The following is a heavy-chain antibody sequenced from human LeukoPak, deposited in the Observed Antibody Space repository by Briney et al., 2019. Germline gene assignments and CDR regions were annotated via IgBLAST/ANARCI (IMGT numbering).Heavy chain of an antibody. CDR3: ARDRYGSGSYYNGNWFDP. Sequence: GGSLRLSCAASGFTFSSCAMNWVRQAPGKGLEWVSYISSSGSTIYYADPVKGRFTISRDNAKNSLYLQMNSLRAEDTAVYYCARDRYGSGSYYNGNWFDPWGQGTLVTVSS. J-gene: IGHJ5*02. V-gene: IGHV3-48*03. CDR2: ISSSGSTI. CDR1: GFTFSSCA. D-gene: IGHD3-10*01.